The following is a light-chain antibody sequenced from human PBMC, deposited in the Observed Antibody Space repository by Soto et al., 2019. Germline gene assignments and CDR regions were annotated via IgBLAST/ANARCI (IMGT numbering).Light chain of an antibody. Sequence: QSALTQPASVSGSAGQSITISCSGTMRDVGAYNLVSWYQQHPGTAPKLIIYEVRNRPSGISSRFSGSRSGNTASLTISGLQPEDEGDYYCSSYVGSNNFYVFGTGTKVTVL. CDR1: MRDVGAYNL. V-gene: IGLV2-14*01. CDR3: SSYVGSNNFYV. J-gene: IGLJ1*01. CDR2: EVR.